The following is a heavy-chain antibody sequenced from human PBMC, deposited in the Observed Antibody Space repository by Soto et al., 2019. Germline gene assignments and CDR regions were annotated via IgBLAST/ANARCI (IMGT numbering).Heavy chain of an antibody. D-gene: IGHD3-22*01. CDR1: GGSISSGDYY. CDR3: ARELSYTYYYDSSGYYDAFDI. CDR2: IYYSGST. J-gene: IGHJ3*02. Sequence: SETLSLTCTVSGGSISSGDYYWSWIRQPPGKGLEWIGYIYYSGSTYYNPSLKSRVTISVDTSKNQFSLKLSSVTAADTAVYYCARELSYTYYYDSSGYYDAFDIWGQGTMVTVSS. V-gene: IGHV4-30-4*01.